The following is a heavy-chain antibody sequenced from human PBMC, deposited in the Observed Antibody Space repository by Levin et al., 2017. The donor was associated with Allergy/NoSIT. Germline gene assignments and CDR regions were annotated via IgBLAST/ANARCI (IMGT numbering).Heavy chain of an antibody. V-gene: IGHV4-59*01. CDR1: GGSISSYY. CDR3: ARDANGYSSGWFPWYGMDV. D-gene: IGHD6-19*01. J-gene: IGHJ6*02. CDR2: IYYSGST. Sequence: KPSETLSLTCTVSGGSISSYYWSWIRQPPGKGLEWIGYIYYSGSTNYNPSLKSRVTISVDTSKNQFSLKLSSVTAADTAVYYCARDANGYSSGWFPWYGMDVWGQGTTVTVSS.